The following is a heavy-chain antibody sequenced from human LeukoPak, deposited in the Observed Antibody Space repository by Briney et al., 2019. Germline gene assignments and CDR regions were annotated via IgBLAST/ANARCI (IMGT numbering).Heavy chain of an antibody. V-gene: IGHV3-15*01. CDR3: TTEGFCGGDCYGY. D-gene: IGHD2-21*01. Sequence: GGSLRLSCAASGFTFNNAWMSWVRQAPGKGLEWVGRIKSKTNGGTTDYAAPVKGRFTISRDDSKNTLYLQMNSLKTEDTAVYYCTTEGFCGGDCYGYWGQGTLVTVSS. J-gene: IGHJ4*02. CDR2: IKSKTNGGTT. CDR1: GFTFNNAW.